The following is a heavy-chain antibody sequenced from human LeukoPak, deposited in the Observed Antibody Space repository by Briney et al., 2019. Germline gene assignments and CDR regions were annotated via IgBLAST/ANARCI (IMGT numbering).Heavy chain of an antibody. J-gene: IGHJ4*02. V-gene: IGHV6-1*01. CDR2: TYYRSKWYS. Sequence: SQTLSLTCAISGDSVSSINGAWNWARQSPSRGLEWLGRTYYRSKWYSDYAVPIQGRISINPDTSKNQFTLHLFSVTPDDTAVYYCARDVATTGWYTFDYWGQGTRVTVSS. CDR1: GDSVSSINGA. D-gene: IGHD6-19*01. CDR3: ARDVATTGWYTFDY.